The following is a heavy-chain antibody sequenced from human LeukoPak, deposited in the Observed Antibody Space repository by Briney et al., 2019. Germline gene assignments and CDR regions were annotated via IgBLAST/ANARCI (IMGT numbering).Heavy chain of an antibody. V-gene: IGHV1-69*05. CDR1: GGTFSSYA. Sequence: SVKVSCKASGGTFSSYAISWVRQAPRQGLEWMGRIIPIFGTANYAQKFQGRVTITTDESTSTAYMELSSLRSEDTAVYYCARRLTGSDAFDIWGQGTMVTVSS. D-gene: IGHD7-27*01. CDR2: IIPIFGTA. J-gene: IGHJ3*02. CDR3: ARRLTGSDAFDI.